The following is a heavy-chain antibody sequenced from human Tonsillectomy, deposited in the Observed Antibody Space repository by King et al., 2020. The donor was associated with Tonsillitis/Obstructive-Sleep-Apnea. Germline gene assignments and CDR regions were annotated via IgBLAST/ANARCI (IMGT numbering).Heavy chain of an antibody. CDR3: ARETLSSTYYYDSSGYSFDY. CDR2: ISAYNGNT. CDR1: GYTFTSYG. V-gene: IGHV1-18*01. D-gene: IGHD3-22*01. Sequence: MQLVQSGAEVKKPGASVKVSCKASGYTFTSYGISWVRQAPGQGLEWMGWISAYNGNTIYAQKLQGRVTMTTDTSTSTAYMELRSLRSDDTAMYYCARETLSSTYYYDSSGYSFDYWGQGTLVTVSS. J-gene: IGHJ4*02.